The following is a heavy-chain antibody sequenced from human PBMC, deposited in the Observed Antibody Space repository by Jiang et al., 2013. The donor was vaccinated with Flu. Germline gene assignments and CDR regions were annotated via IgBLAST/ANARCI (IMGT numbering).Heavy chain of an antibody. CDR2: ISGSGGST. Sequence: VQLLESGGNLIQPGGSLRLSCAASGFTFTSHAMSWVRQAPGKGLEWVSAISGSGGSTYYANSVKGRFTISRDNSKNTLYLQMNSLRAEDTAVYFCAKDPYGGNAGAYFDFWDQGTLVTVSS. D-gene: IGHD4-23*01. J-gene: IGHJ4*02. CDR3: AKDPYGGNAGAYFDF. CDR1: GFTFTSHA. V-gene: IGHV3-23*01.